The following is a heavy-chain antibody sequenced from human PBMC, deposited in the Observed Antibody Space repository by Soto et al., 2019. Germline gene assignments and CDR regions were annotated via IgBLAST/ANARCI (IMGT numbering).Heavy chain of an antibody. V-gene: IGHV1-18*01. J-gene: IGHJ4*02. CDR2: ISAYNGHT. Sequence: GASVKVSCKTSGYTFSTYGVSWVRQAPGQGLEWMGWISAYNGHTNYAQKFQGRVTMTTDTSTSAAYMKLRSLRSDDTAVYYCARVRIPMVRGVIITSVAPFDFWGQGTLVTVSS. CDR3: ARVRIPMVRGVIITSVAPFDF. CDR1: GYTFSTYG. D-gene: IGHD3-10*01.